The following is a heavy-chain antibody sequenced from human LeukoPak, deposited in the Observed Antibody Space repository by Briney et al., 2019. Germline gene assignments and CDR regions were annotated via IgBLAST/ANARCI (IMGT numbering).Heavy chain of an antibody. CDR3: ARGYGDYQYYFDY. CDR2: ISSSSSYI. V-gene: IGHV3-21*01. D-gene: IGHD4-17*01. CDR1: GFTFSSYN. Sequence: SGGALRLSSAASGFTFSSYNKKWVRPAPGKGVGWVSSISSSSSYIYYADSVKGRFTISRDNAKNSLYLQMNSLRAEDTAVYYCARGYGDYQYYFDYWGQGTLVTVSS. J-gene: IGHJ4*02.